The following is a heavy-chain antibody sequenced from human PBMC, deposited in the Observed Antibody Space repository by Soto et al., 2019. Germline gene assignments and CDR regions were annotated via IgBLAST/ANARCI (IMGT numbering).Heavy chain of an antibody. CDR1: GFTFSSYG. J-gene: IGHJ4*02. CDR2: ISYDGSNK. CDR3: AKDERRQTYYFDY. Sequence: QVQLVESGGGVVQPGRSLRLSCAASGFTFSSYGMHWVRQAPGKGLEWVAVISYDGSNKYYADSVKGRFTISRDNSKNTLYLQMNSLRAEDTAVYYCAKDERRQTYYFDYWGQGTLVTVSS. V-gene: IGHV3-30*18.